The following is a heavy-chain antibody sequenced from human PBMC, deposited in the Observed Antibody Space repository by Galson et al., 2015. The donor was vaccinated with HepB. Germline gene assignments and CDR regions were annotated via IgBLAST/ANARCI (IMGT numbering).Heavy chain of an antibody. CDR2: INRDGSSR. Sequence: SLRLSCAASGFTFRTSWMHWVRQVPGKGLVWVAHINRDGSSRTYADSVKGRFTISRDNAKNTLYLQMHSLRAEDTATYHCARDLSYRHGDWGQGVLVTVTA. CDR1: GFTFRTSW. CDR3: ARDLSYRHGD. V-gene: IGHV3-74*01. J-gene: IGHJ4*02. D-gene: IGHD3-10*01.